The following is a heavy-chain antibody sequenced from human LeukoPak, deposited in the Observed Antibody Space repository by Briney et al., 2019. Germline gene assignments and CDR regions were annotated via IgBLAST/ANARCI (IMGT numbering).Heavy chain of an antibody. D-gene: IGHD3-10*01. Sequence: SETLSLTCALSGGSITDYFYNWVRQSPGKGLEWIGEINHSGSSTYNPSLKSRVIISVDTSKNQFSLRLTSVTAADTGVYYCARVGDLFGAHRVRGLPPDYYYMDVWGKGTMVTVSS. J-gene: IGHJ6*03. CDR1: GGSITDYF. CDR2: INHSGSS. CDR3: ARVGDLFGAHRVRGLPPDYYYMDV. V-gene: IGHV4-34*01.